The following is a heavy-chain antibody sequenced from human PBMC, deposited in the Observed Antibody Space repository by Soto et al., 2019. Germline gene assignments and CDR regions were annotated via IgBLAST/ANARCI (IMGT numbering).Heavy chain of an antibody. CDR1: GFTFSSYA. J-gene: IGHJ4*02. Sequence: GGSLRLSCAASGFTFSSYAMHWVRQAPGKGLEWVAVISYDGSNKCYADSVKGRFTISRDNSKNTLYLQMNSLRAEDTAVYYCARDPRHQTGFTFDYWGQGTLVTVSS. CDR2: ISYDGSNK. CDR3: ARDPRHQTGFTFDY. V-gene: IGHV3-30*04. D-gene: IGHD7-27*01.